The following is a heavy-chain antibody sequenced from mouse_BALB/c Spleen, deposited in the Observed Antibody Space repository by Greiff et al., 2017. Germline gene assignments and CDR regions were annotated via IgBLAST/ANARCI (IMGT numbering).Heavy chain of an antibody. V-gene: IGHV2-9*02. D-gene: IGHD2-3*01. Sequence: QGQLKESGPGLVAPSQSLSITCTVSGFSLTSYGVHWVRQPPGKGLEWLGVICAGGSTNYNSALMSRLSISKDNSKSQVFLKMNSLQTDDTAMYYCARGDDGYSYAMDYWGQGTSVTVSS. J-gene: IGHJ4*01. CDR2: ICAGGST. CDR1: GFSLTSYG. CDR3: ARGDDGYSYAMDY.